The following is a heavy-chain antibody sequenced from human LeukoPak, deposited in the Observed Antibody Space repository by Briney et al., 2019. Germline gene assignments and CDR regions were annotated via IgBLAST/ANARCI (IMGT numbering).Heavy chain of an antibody. J-gene: IGHJ6*03. D-gene: IGHD3-10*01. V-gene: IGHV4-39*01. Sequence: SETLSLTCTVSGGSISSSSYYWGWIRQPPGKGLECIGEINHSGSTNYNPSLKSRVTISVYTSKSQFSLKLSSVTASDTAVYYWARLVRGVIFYYMDVWGKGTTVTISS. CDR3: ARLVRGVIFYYMDV. CDR1: GGSISSSSYY. CDR2: INHSGST.